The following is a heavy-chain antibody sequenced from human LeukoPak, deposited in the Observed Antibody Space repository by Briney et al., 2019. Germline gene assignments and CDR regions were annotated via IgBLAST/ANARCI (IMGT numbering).Heavy chain of an antibody. J-gene: IGHJ4*02. CDR3: ARGPGITIFGVVDFDY. V-gene: IGHV3-30-3*01. CDR2: ISYDGSNK. Sequence: GGSLRLSCAASGFTFGNYAMNWVRQAPGKGLEWVAVISYDGSNKYYADSVKGRFTISRDNSKNTLYLQMNSLRAEDTAVYYCARGPGITIFGVVDFDYWGQGTLVTVSS. D-gene: IGHD3-3*01. CDR1: GFTFGNYA.